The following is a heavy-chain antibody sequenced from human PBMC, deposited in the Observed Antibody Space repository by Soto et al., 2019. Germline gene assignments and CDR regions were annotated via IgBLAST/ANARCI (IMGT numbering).Heavy chain of an antibody. CDR1: GGSISSGGYY. J-gene: IGHJ5*02. D-gene: IGHD5-12*01. V-gene: IGHV4-31*03. CDR2: IYYSGST. Sequence: PSETLSLTCTVSGGSISSGGYYWSWIRQHPGKGLEWIGYIYYSGSTYYNPSLKSRVAISVDTSKNQFSLKLSSVTAADTAVYYCARDHGYSGYDINWFDPWGQGTLVTVSS. CDR3: ARDHGYSGYDINWFDP.